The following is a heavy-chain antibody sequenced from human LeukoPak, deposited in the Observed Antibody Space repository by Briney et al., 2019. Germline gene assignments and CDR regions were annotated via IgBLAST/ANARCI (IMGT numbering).Heavy chain of an antibody. CDR1: GGSISSGGYY. CDR3: AREGNYCSGGSCYPGWFDP. Sequence: SETLSLTCTVSGGSISSGGYYWSWIRQHPGKGLEWIGYIYYSGSTYYNPSLKNRVTISVDTSKNQFSLKLSSVTAADTAVYYCAREGNYCSGGSCYPGWFDPWGQGTLVTVSS. D-gene: IGHD2-15*01. CDR2: IYYSGST. V-gene: IGHV4-31*03. J-gene: IGHJ5*02.